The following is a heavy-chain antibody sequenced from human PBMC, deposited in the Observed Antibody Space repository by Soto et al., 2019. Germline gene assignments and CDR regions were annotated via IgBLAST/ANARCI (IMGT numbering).Heavy chain of an antibody. D-gene: IGHD3-10*01. CDR3: ARHERLDITYCSGSHLDY. CDR2: IYPGDSDT. J-gene: IGHJ4*02. Sequence: EVQLVQSGEEVKKPGESLKISCKGSGYSFTSYWIGWVRQMPGKGLEWIGIIYPGDSDTRYSPSLQGQVTISADKSITTAYRQWSSLTASDTAMDYCARHERLDITYCSGSHLDYWGQGTLVTDSS. V-gene: IGHV5-51*01. CDR1: GYSFTSYW.